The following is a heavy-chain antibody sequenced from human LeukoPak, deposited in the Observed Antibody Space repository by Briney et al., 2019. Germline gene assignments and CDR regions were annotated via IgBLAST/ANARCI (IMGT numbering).Heavy chain of an antibody. CDR1: GYTFTSYY. CDR2: INPSGGST. Sequence: ASVKVSCKASGYTFTSYYMHWVRQAPGQGLEWMGIINPSGGSTSYAQKFQGRVTMTRDTSTSTAYMELSSLRSEDTAVYYCARDPFTFGGVIPKIYFDFWGQGTLVTVSS. V-gene: IGHV1-46*01. J-gene: IGHJ4*02. D-gene: IGHD3-16*02. CDR3: ARDPFTFGGVIPKIYFDF.